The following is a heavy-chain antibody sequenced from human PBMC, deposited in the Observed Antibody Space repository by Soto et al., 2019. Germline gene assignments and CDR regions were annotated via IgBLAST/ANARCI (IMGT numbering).Heavy chain of an antibody. V-gene: IGHV1-69*02. J-gene: IGHJ4*02. CDR1: GGTFSSYT. Sequence: QVQLVQSGAVVKKPGSSVKVSCKASGGTFSSYTISWVRQAPGQGLEWMGRIIPILGIANYAQKFQGRVTITAHKATSTRYMELSSVRSEDPAVYYCATGRDGVAVAPDYWGQGTLVTVSS. CDR3: ATGRDGVAVAPDY. CDR2: IIPILGIA. D-gene: IGHD6-19*01.